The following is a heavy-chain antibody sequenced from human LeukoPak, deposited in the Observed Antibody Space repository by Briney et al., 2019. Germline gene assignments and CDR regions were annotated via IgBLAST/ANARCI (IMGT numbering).Heavy chain of an antibody. Sequence: GGSLRLSCAASGFTFDDYAMPWVRQAPGKGLEWVSGISWNSGSIGYADSVKGRFTISRDNAKNSLYLQMNSLRAEDTALYYCAKDMKGITFGGVILPDYWGQGTLVTVSS. CDR2: ISWNSGSI. CDR3: AKDMKGITFGGVILPDY. CDR1: GFTFDDYA. J-gene: IGHJ4*02. V-gene: IGHV3-9*01. D-gene: IGHD3-16*01.